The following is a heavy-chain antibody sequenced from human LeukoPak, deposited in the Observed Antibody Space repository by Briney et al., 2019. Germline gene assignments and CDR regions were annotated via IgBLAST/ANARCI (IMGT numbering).Heavy chain of an antibody. D-gene: IGHD6-13*01. Sequence: SETLSLTCSVPGASIRSFYWSWIRQPPGKGLEWIGYISYSGSTKYNPSLKSRATMSADTSKSQLSLRLDSVTAADTAVYFCAQQAVGTSDTFYIWGQGTMVTVSS. CDR1: GASIRSFY. V-gene: IGHV4-59*01. CDR2: ISYSGST. J-gene: IGHJ3*02. CDR3: AQQAVGTSDTFYI.